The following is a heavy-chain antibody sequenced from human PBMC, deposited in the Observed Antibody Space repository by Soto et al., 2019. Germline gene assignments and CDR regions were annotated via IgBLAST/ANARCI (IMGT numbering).Heavy chain of an antibody. V-gene: IGHV4-34*01. J-gene: IGHJ4*02. CDR3: ARGYSSSWYVTSHAY. CDR2: INSSGST. D-gene: IGHD6-13*01. CDR1: GGSFSGYS. Sequence: SESLSLSCAACGGSFSGYSWTWIRQPPWKGLEWIGEINSSGSTNYNPSRKSRLNISVDQSKNQFSLKLSSVTAADTAVHYCARGYSSSWYVTSHAYRRKGTLVSVSS.